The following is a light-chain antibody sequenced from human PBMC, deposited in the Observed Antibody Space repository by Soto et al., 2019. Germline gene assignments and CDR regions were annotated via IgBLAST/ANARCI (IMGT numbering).Light chain of an antibody. J-gene: IGLJ2*01. CDR2: DVS. V-gene: IGLV2-14*03. CDR1: SSDVGGYNH. Sequence: QAVVTQPASVSGSPGQSITISCTGTSSDVGGYNHVSWYQQHPGEAPKLMIYDVSSRPSGVSNRFSGSKAADTASLTISGLQAEDEADYYCSSFATTDTPMVFGGGTQLTVL. CDR3: SSFATTDTPMV.